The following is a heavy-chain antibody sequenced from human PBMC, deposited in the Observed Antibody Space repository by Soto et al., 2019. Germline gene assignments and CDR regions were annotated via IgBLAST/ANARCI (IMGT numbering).Heavy chain of an antibody. Sequence: GGSLRLSCAASGFTFSSYAMSWVRQAPGKGLEWVSAISGSGGSTYYADSVKGRFTISRDNSKNTLYLQMNSLRAEDTAVYYCAKGAVEMATIGIFFDYWGQGTLVTVSS. CDR2: ISGSGGST. V-gene: IGHV3-23*01. CDR1: GFTFSSYA. J-gene: IGHJ4*02. CDR3: AKGAVEMATIGIFFDY. D-gene: IGHD1-1*01.